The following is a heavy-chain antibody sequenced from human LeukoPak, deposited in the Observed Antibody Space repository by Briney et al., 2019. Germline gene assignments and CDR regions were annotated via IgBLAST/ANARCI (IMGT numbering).Heavy chain of an antibody. CDR2: TYYSGST. CDR1: GGSISSSSYY. V-gene: IGHV4-39*02. Sequence: SETLSLTCTVSGGSISSSSYYWDWIRQPPGKGLEWIGSTYYSGSTYYNPSLKSRVTISVDTSKTQFSLKLFSVTAADTAVYYCAREVWGPEYWGQGTLVTVSS. J-gene: IGHJ4*02. D-gene: IGHD1-14*01. CDR3: AREVWGPEY.